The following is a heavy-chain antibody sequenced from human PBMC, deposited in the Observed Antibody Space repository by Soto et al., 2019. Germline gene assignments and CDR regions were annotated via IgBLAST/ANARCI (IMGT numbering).Heavy chain of an antibody. CDR3: ARGGSRPYGMDV. CDR1: GGTFSSYA. J-gene: IGHJ6*02. CDR2: IIPIFGTA. V-gene: IGHV1-69*13. D-gene: IGHD2-15*01. Sequence: SVKVSCKASGGTFSSYAISWVRQAPGQGLEWMGGIIPIFGTANYAQKFQGRVTITADESTSTAYMELSSLRSEDTAVYYCARGGSRPYGMDVWGQGTTVTVSS.